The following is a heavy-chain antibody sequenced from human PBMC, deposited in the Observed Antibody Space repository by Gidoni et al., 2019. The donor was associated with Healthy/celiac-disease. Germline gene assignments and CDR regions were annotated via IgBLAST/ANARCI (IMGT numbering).Heavy chain of an antibody. D-gene: IGHD6-19*01. V-gene: IGHV3-30-3*01. J-gene: IGHJ3*02. CDR3: ARIIAVAGQAGAFDI. CDR1: VFTFRRYA. CDR2: RSYDGSNK. Sequence: QVQLVASGGGVVQPGGSLRLSCSAPVFTFRRYAMHGVRQAPGKGLEWVAVRSYDGSNKYDADSVKGRFTISRDNSKNTLYLQRNSRRAEDTAVYYCARIIAVAGQAGAFDIWGQGTMVTVSS.